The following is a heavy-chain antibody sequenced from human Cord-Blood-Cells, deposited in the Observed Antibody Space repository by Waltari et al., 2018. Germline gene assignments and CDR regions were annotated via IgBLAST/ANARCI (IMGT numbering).Heavy chain of an antibody. V-gene: IGHV1-2*02. CDR3: ARVLYFDY. CDR2: INPNRGGT. Sequence: QVQLVQSGAEVKKPGASVKVSCKASGYNFTGYYMHWVRQAPGQGLEWMGWINPNRGGTNCAQKFQGRVTMTRDTSISTAYMELSRLRSDDTAVYYCARVLYFDYWGQGTLVTVSS. J-gene: IGHJ4*02. CDR1: GYNFTGYY.